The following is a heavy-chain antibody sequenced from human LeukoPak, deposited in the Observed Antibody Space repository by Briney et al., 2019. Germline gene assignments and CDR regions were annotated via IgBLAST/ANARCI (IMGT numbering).Heavy chain of an antibody. V-gene: IGHV3-30*02. J-gene: IGHJ4*02. CDR3: AVNYYGSGSHGY. CDR2: IRYDGSNK. Sequence: GGSLRLSCAASGFTFSDHGIHWVRQAPGKGLEWVAFIRYDGSNKYYADSVKGRFTISRDNSKNTLYLQMNSLGAEDSAMYYCAVNYYGSGSHGYWGQGTLVTVSS. D-gene: IGHD3-10*01. CDR1: GFTFSDHG.